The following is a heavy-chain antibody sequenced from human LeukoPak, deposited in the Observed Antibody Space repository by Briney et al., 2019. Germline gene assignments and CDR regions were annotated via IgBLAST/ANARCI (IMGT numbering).Heavy chain of an antibody. J-gene: IGHJ6*02. CDR2: ISGSGGST. D-gene: IGHD1-26*01. Sequence: GGSLRLSCAASGFTFSSYAMGWVRQPPGKGLEWVSAISGSGGSTYYADSVKGRFTISRDNSKNTLYLQMNSLRAEDTAVYYCAKDFTPEVGYGMDVWGQGTTVTVSS. CDR1: GFTFSSYA. V-gene: IGHV3-23*01. CDR3: AKDFTPEVGYGMDV.